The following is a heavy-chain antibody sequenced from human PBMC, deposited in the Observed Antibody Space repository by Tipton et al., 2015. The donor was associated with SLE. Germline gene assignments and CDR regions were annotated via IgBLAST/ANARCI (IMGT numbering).Heavy chain of an antibody. CDR2: IEQDGSEK. D-gene: IGHD3-3*01. J-gene: IGHJ4*02. V-gene: IGHV3-7*01. CDR3: AKGGPFGDD. Sequence: SLRLSCAASGFTVSSNYMSWVRQAPGKGLEWVANIEQDGSEKNYLDSVKGRFTISRDNSKNTLYLQMNSLRTEDTAVYYCAKGGPFGDDWGQGTLVTVSS. CDR1: GFTVSSNY.